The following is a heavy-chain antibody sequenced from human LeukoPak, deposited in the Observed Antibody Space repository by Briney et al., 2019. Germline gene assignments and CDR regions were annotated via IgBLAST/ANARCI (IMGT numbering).Heavy chain of an antibody. CDR1: GGTFSSYA. Sequence: SVKVSCKASGGTFSSYAISWVRQAPGQGLEWMGGIIPIFGTANYAQKFQGRVAITADESTSTAYMELSSLRSEDTAVYYCARAVAAHNWFDPWGQGTLVTVSS. J-gene: IGHJ5*02. CDR2: IIPIFGTA. V-gene: IGHV1-69*01. D-gene: IGHD6-19*01. CDR3: ARAVAAHNWFDP.